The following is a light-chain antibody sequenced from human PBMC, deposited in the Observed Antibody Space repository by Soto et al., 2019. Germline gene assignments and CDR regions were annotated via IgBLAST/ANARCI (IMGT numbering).Light chain of an antibody. CDR1: SSDVGDYNY. CDR2: DVN. J-gene: IGLJ2*01. Sequence: QSALTQPASVSGSPGQSITISCTGTSSDVGDYNYVSWYQQHPGRAPKLIIYDVNNRPSGVSKRFSVSKSGNTASLTISGLQAEDEAEYFCSLYTNNNTLIFGGGTKVTVL. V-gene: IGLV2-14*01. CDR3: SLYTNNNTLI.